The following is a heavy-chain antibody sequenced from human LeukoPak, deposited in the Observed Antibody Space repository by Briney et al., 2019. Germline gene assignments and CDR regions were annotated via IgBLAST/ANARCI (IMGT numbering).Heavy chain of an antibody. CDR1: GLTVSSNS. J-gene: IGHJ4*02. Sequence: GGSLRLSCTVSGLTVSSNSMSWVRQAPGKGLEWVSFIYSDNTHYSDSVKGRFTITRDNSKNTLYLQMNSLRAEDTAVYYCARRAGAYSHPYDYWGQGTLVTVSS. D-gene: IGHD4/OR15-4a*01. CDR2: IYSDNT. V-gene: IGHV3-53*01. CDR3: ARRAGAYSHPYDY.